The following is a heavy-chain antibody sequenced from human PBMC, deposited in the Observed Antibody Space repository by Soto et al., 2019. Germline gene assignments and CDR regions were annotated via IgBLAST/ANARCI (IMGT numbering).Heavy chain of an antibody. CDR1: GYTFTSYA. CDR2: INAGNGNT. D-gene: IGHD1-7*01. Sequence: ASVKVSCKASGYTFTSYAIHWVRQAPGQRLEWMGWINAGNGNTKYSQKFQGRVTITRDTSASTAYMELSSLRSEDTAVYYCARAPWNYDDFDYWGQGTLVTVSS. J-gene: IGHJ4*02. CDR3: ARAPWNYDDFDY. V-gene: IGHV1-3*01.